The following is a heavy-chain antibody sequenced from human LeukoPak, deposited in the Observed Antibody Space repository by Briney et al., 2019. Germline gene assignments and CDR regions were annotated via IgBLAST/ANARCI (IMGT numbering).Heavy chain of an antibody. V-gene: IGHV3-30-3*01. Sequence: SGGSLRLSCAASGFTFSSYAMHWVRQAPGKGLEWVAVISYDGSNKYYADSVKGRFTISRDNSKNTLYLQMNSLRAEDTAVYYCASLNGGYSGYDYLDAFDIWGQGTMVTVSS. J-gene: IGHJ3*02. CDR2: ISYDGSNK. CDR3: ASLNGGYSGYDYLDAFDI. D-gene: IGHD5-12*01. CDR1: GFTFSSYA.